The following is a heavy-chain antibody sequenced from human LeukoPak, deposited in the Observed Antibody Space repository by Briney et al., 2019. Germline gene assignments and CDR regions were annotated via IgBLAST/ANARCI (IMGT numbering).Heavy chain of an antibody. CDR3: ARSEVATNDAFDI. Sequence: SETLSLTCNVSGAYISSYYWSWIRQPPGKGLEWIGYMYYSGSSKYNPSLKSRVTISVDTSKNQFSLKLSSVTAADTAVYYCARSEVATNDAFDIWGQGTMVTVSS. D-gene: IGHD5-12*01. V-gene: IGHV4-59*08. J-gene: IGHJ3*02. CDR2: MYYSGSS. CDR1: GAYISSYY.